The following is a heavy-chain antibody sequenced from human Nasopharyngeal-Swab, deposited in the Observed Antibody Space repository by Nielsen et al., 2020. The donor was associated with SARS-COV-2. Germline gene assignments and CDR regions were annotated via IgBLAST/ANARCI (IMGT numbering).Heavy chain of an antibody. J-gene: IGHJ4*02. CDR2: IYYSGST. CDR1: GGSISSGGYY. V-gene: IGHV4-31*03. Sequence: SETLSLTCTVSGGSISSGGYYWSWIRQHPGKGLEWIGYIYYSGSTYYNPSLKSRVTISVDKSKNQFSLKLSSVTAADTAVYYCARGAGTVTPDYWGQGTLVTVSS. CDR3: ARGAGTVTPDY. D-gene: IGHD4-17*01.